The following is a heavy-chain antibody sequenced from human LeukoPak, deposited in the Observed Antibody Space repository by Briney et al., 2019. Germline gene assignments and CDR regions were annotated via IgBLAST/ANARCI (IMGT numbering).Heavy chain of an antibody. V-gene: IGHV4-59*01. Sequence: SETLSVTCSVSGGSISSDYWAWIRQPPGKGLEWIGYMYYTGSTNYNPSLKSRVTILLATSKNQFSLKLSPVTAADTAVYYCARVSVVYGMDVWGRGTTVTVSS. CDR1: GGSISSDY. CDR3: ARVSVVYGMDV. CDR2: MYYTGST. J-gene: IGHJ6*02.